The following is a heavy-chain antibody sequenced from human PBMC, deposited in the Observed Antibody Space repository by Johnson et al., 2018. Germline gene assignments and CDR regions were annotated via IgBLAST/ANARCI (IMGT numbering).Heavy chain of an antibody. CDR2: MNPKSGNT. CDR3: ARAGWQHLVHNAFDI. Sequence: VQLVESGAEVKKPGASVKVSCKSSEYTFTSYDINWVRQATGQGLEWMGWMNPKSGNTFYAQKFRGRVSMTRDTSISTVYMELSSLRSDDTAVYYCARAGWQHLVHNAFDIWGQGTMVTVSS. D-gene: IGHD6-13*01. J-gene: IGHJ3*02. CDR1: EYTFTSYD. V-gene: IGHV1-8*01.